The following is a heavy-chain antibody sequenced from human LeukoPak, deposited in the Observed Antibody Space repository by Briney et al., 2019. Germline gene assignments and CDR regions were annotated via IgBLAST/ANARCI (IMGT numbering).Heavy chain of an antibody. J-gene: IGHJ6*03. D-gene: IGHD2-2*02. Sequence: GASVKVSCKASGGTFSSYAISWVRQAPGQGLEWMGGIIPIFGTANYAQKFQGRVTITADESTSTVYMELSRLRSEDTAVYYCAREAYCSSTSCYTRKFVDYYYYYMDVWGKGTTVTVSS. CDR1: GGTFSSYA. CDR2: IIPIFGTA. V-gene: IGHV1-69*01. CDR3: AREAYCSSTSCYTRKFVDYYYYYMDV.